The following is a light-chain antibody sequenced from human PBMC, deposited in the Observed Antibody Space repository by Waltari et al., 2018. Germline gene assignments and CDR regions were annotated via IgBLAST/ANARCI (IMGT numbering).Light chain of an antibody. CDR1: QSMSWF. CDR2: ATS. V-gene: IGKV1-39*01. CDR3: QQSTTSPKFT. J-gene: IGKJ4*01. Sequence: DIQMAQSPSSLFASVGDTVTVTCRESQSMSWFLNWYQYKPGEAPQLLIYATSTLRSGDPSRFSGSGSETEFTLTISNLQPEDCAIYYCQQSTTSPKFTFGGGTKVQLK.